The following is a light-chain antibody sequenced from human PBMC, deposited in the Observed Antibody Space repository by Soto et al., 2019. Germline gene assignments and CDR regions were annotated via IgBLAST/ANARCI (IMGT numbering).Light chain of an antibody. CDR1: ETVRSN. CDR2: AAS. Sequence: RVMTQSPDTLFVSPGERGTLSCRASETVRSNLAWYQQKPGQAPRLLIYAASTRATGIPARFIGNGSGTEFTLTISSLQSEDFAVYYCQQRRKGWTFGQGTKVDIK. CDR3: QQRRKGWT. V-gene: IGKV3D-15*01. J-gene: IGKJ1*01.